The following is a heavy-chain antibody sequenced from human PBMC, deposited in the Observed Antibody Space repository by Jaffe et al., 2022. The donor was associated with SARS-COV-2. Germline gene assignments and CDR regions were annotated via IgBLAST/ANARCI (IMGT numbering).Heavy chain of an antibody. CDR2: ISWNSGSI. V-gene: IGHV3-9*01. CDR1: GFTFDDYA. J-gene: IGHJ3*02. D-gene: IGHD2-21*02. CDR3: AKDELRHIVVVTASPGAFDI. Sequence: EVQLVESGGGLVQPGRSLRLSCAASGFTFDDYAMHWVRQAPGKGLEWVSGISWNSGSIGYADSVKGRFTISRDNAKNSLYLQMNSLRAEDTALYYCAKDELRHIVVVTASPGAFDIWGQGTMVTVSS.